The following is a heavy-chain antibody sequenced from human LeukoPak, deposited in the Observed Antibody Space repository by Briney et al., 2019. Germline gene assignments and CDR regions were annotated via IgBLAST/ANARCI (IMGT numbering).Heavy chain of an antibody. CDR2: ISSSGSTI. V-gene: IGHV3-11*04. CDR1: GFTFSDYY. Sequence: GGSLRLSYAASGFTFSDYYMSWIRQAPGKGLEWVSYISSSGSTIYYADSVKGRFTISRDNAKNSLYLQMNSLRAADTAVYYCAKPMAGDRYFDYWGQGTLVTVSS. CDR3: AKPMAGDRYFDY. J-gene: IGHJ4*02. D-gene: IGHD3-16*01.